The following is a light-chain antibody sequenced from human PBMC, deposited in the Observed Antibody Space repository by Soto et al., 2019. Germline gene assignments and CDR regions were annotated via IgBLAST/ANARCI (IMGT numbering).Light chain of an antibody. V-gene: IGKV3-15*01. CDR1: QSVSIN. CDR2: DAS. J-gene: IGKJ1*01. CDR3: QQYNIWPWT. Sequence: EIGMTQSPATLSVSPGERATLSCRASQSVSINLAWYQQKPAQAPRLLIYDASTRATGIPARFSGSGSGTEFTLTISSLQSEDFAVYYCQQYNIWPWTFGRGTKVEIK.